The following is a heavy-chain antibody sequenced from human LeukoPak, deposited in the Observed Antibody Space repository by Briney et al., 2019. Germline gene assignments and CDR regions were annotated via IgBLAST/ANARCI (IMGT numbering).Heavy chain of an antibody. CDR1: GGSISSYY. Sequence: PSETLSLTCTVSGGSISSYYWNWIRQPPGKGLEWIGFIYYSGTTNYNPSLKSRVTISVDTSKNQFSLKLSSVTAADTAVYYCARGGSYVWGSYRLKSWFDPWGQGTLVTVSS. CDR3: ARGGSYVWGSYRLKSWFDP. CDR2: IYYSGTT. D-gene: IGHD3-16*02. J-gene: IGHJ5*02. V-gene: IGHV4-59*01.